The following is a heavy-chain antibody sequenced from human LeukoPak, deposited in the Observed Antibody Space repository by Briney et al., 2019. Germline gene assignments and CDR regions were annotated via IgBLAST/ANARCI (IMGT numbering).Heavy chain of an antibody. J-gene: IGHJ3*02. V-gene: IGHV3-64D*06. CDR3: VKESGFMVAPNSAFDI. Sequence: GGSLRLSCSASGFTFNSYPVHWVRQAPGKGLEYVSGISRNGGGTYYADSVQDRFTISRDNSSNTLYLQMSSLRAEDTAVDYCVKESGFMVAPNSAFDIWRQGTMASVSS. D-gene: IGHD4/OR15-4a*01. CDR1: GFTFNSYP. CDR2: ISRNGGGT.